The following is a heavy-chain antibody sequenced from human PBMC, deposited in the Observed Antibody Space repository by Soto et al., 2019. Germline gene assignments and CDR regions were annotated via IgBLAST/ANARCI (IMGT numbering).Heavy chain of an antibody. D-gene: IGHD7-27*01. CDR1: GFTFSSYG. CDR3: AKDLGHGGRGAFDI. V-gene: IGHV3-30*18. J-gene: IGHJ3*02. CDR2: ISYDGSNK. Sequence: ESGGGVVQPGRSLRLTCAASGFTFSSYGMHWVRQAPGKGLEWVALISYDGSNKYYADSVKGRFTISRDNSKNTLYLQMNSLRTEDTAVYYWAKDLGHGGRGAFDIWGQGTMVTVSS.